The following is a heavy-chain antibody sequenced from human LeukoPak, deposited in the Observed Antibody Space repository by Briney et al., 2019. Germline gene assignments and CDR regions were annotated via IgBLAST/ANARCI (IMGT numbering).Heavy chain of an antibody. CDR2: ISTYGAST. D-gene: IGHD5-18*01. V-gene: IGHV3-64D*06. CDR1: GFTFSTYA. J-gene: IGHJ6*02. Sequence: GGSLRLSCSASGFTFSTYAMHWVRQAPGKGLECVSTISTYGASTYYADSVKGRFTISRGNSKNTLYLQMSSLRAEDTAIYYCVKEIYSYDKYYYFCAMDVWGQGTTVTVSS. CDR3: VKEIYSYDKYYYFCAMDV.